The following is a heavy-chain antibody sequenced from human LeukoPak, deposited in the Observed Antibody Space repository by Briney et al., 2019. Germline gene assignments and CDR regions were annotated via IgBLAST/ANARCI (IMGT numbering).Heavy chain of an antibody. J-gene: IGHJ5*02. CDR1: GGTFSSYA. CDR3: ARDRALIDSGYDGNWFDP. Sequence: ASVKVSCKASGGTFSSYAISWVRQAPGQGLEWMGGIIPIFGTANYAQKFQGRVTITTDESTSTAYMELSSLRSEDTAVYYCARDRALIDSGYDGNWFDPWGQGTLSPSPQ. D-gene: IGHD5-12*01. CDR2: IIPIFGTA. V-gene: IGHV1-69*05.